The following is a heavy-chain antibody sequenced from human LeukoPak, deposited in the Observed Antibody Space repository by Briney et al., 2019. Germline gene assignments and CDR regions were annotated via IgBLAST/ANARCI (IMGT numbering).Heavy chain of an antibody. V-gene: IGHV1-2*02. CDR3: ARRVRLEHYYYGMDV. J-gene: IGHJ6*02. D-gene: IGHD2/OR15-2a*01. Sequence: ASVKVSCKASGYTVTGYYMHWLRQAPGQGLEWMGWINPNSGGTNYAQKFQGRVTMTRDTSISTAYMELSRLRSDDTAVYYCARRVRLEHYYYGMDVWGQGTTVTVSS. CDR2: INPNSGGT. CDR1: GYTVTGYY.